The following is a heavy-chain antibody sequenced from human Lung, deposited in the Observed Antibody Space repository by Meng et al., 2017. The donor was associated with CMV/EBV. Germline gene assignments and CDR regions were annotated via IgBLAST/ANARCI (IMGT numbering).Heavy chain of an antibody. Sequence: SVXVSCKASGDTFRSHAISWVRQAPGQGLEWMGGIIPILGIATYAQKFQGRVAIAADKSTTTAYMELSRLRSEDTAVYFCARALYYYDSSGYYPYFDYWXQGTLVTVSS. CDR1: GDTFRSHA. CDR2: IIPILGIA. CDR3: ARALYYYDSSGYYPYFDY. D-gene: IGHD3-22*01. J-gene: IGHJ4*02. V-gene: IGHV1-69*10.